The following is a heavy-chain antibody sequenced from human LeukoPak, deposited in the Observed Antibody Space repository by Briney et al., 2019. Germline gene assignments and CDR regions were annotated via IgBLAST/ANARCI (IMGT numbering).Heavy chain of an antibody. CDR2: ISGSGGST. V-gene: IGHV3-23*01. J-gene: IGHJ4*02. Sequence: GGSLRLSCPASGFTFSSFAMSWVRQAPGKGLGWVSTISGSGGSTYYADPVKGRFTISRDNSKNTLYLQMNSLRAADTAVYYCAKGEAYQLVLGDYFDYWGQGTLVTVSS. CDR3: AKGEAYQLVLGDYFDY. D-gene: IGHD2-2*01. CDR1: GFTFSSFA.